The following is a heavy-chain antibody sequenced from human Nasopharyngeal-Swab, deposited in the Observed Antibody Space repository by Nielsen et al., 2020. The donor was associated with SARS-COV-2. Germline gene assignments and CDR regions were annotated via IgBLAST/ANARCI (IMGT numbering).Heavy chain of an antibody. CDR1: VGSISSSSYY. V-gene: IGHV4-39*01. CDR3: ARQIWLRFSWFDP. D-gene: IGHD5-12*01. CDR2: IYYSGST. J-gene: IGHJ5*02. Sequence: LSRTVSVGSISSSSYYWGWIRQPPGKGLEWIGSIYYSGSTYYNPSLKSRVTISVDTSKNQFSLKLSSVTAADTAVYYCARQIWLRFSWFDPWGQGTLVTVSS.